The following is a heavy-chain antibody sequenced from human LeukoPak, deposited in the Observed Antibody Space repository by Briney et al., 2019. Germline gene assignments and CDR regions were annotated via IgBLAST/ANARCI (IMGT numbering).Heavy chain of an antibody. CDR3: ARDGEGYCSSTSCYGYYYYGMDV. CDR1: GGTFSSYA. CDR2: IIPIFGTA. V-gene: IGHV1-69*13. Sequence: ASVTVSCKASGGTFSSYAISWVRQAPGQGLEWMGGIIPIFGTANYAQKFQGRVTITADESTSTAYMELSSLRSEDTAVYYCARDGEGYCSSTSCYGYYYYGMDVWGQGTTVTVSS. D-gene: IGHD2-2*01. J-gene: IGHJ6*02.